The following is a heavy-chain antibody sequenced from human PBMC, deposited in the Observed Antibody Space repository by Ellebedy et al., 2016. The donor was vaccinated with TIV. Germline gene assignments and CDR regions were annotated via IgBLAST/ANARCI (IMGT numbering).Heavy chain of an antibody. Sequence: GESLKISCATSGFNFSSYSMNWVRQAPGQGLEWVSYISSSSSTIYYADSVTGRFTISRDNAKNSLYLKLNSLRAEDTAVYYCARGGYYYGMDFWGQGTTVTVSS. CDR1: GFNFSSYS. CDR3: ARGGYYYGMDF. CDR2: ISSSSSTI. V-gene: IGHV3-48*01. J-gene: IGHJ6*02.